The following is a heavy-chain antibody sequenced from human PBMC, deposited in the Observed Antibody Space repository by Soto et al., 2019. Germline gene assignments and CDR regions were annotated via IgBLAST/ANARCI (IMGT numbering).Heavy chain of an antibody. Sequence: PGGSLRLSWAASGFTFSNAWMSWVRQATGKGLEWVARIKSKTDGGTTDYAAPVKGRFTISRDDSKNTLFLQMNSLKTEDTAVYYCTTSILTGYFRWSIFDYWGQGNLVTVSS. J-gene: IGHJ4*02. CDR1: GFTFSNAW. V-gene: IGHV3-15*07. D-gene: IGHD3-9*01. CDR3: TTSILTGYFRWSIFDY. CDR2: IKSKTDGGTT.